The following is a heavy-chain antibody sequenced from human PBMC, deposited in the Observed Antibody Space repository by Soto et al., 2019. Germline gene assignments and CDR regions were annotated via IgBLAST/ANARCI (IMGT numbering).Heavy chain of an antibody. Sequence: ASVKVXCKASGGTLSSYAISWVRQAPGQGLEWMGGIIPIFGTANYAQKFQGRVTITADESTSTAYMELSSLRSEDTAVYYCARRLYQRWLQFTTALDIWGQGTMVTVSS. CDR1: GGTLSSYA. D-gene: IGHD5-12*01. J-gene: IGHJ3*02. CDR3: ARRLYQRWLQFTTALDI. CDR2: IIPIFGTA. V-gene: IGHV1-69*13.